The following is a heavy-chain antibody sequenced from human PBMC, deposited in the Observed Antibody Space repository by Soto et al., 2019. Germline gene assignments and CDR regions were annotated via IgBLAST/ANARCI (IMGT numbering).Heavy chain of an antibody. J-gene: IGHJ4*02. CDR2: ISAYNGNT. Sequence: ASVKVSCKASGYTFTSYGISWVRQAPGQGLEWMGWISAYNGNTKYAQKFQGRVTMTTDTSANTAYMEVRSLRSEDTAVYYCAREGSTYDSTFDYWGQG. D-gene: IGHD3-22*01. CDR1: GYTFTSYG. CDR3: AREGSTYDSTFDY. V-gene: IGHV1-18*01.